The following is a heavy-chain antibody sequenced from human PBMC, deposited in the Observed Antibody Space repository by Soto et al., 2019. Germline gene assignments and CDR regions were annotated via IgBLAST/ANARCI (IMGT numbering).Heavy chain of an antibody. D-gene: IGHD6-19*01. CDR3: ARTFIGSGWSGYYYGMDV. Sequence: VASVKVSCKASGYTFTSYGISWVRQAPGQGLEWMGWISAYNGNTNYAQKLQGRVTMTTDTSTSTAYMELRSLRSDDTAVYYCARTFIGSGWSGYYYGMDVWGQGTRVTVSS. J-gene: IGHJ6*02. CDR2: ISAYNGNT. V-gene: IGHV1-18*01. CDR1: GYTFTSYG.